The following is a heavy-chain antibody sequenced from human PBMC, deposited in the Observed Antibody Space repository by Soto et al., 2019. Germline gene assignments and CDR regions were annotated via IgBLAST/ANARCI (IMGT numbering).Heavy chain of an antibody. V-gene: IGHV4-59*01. CDR3: AREVIVTGTTPGGYYYGMDV. CDR2: IYYSGST. CDR1: GGSISSYY. D-gene: IGHD1-1*01. J-gene: IGHJ6*02. Sequence: SETLSLTCTVSGGSISSYYWSWIRQPPGKGLEWIGYIYYSGSTNYNPSLKSRVTISVDTSKNQFSLKLSSVTAADTAVYYCAREVIVTGTTPGGYYYGMDVWGQGTTVTVSS.